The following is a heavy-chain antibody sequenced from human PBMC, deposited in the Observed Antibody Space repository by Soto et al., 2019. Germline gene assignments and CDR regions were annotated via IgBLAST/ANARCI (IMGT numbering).Heavy chain of an antibody. J-gene: IGHJ6*02. CDR1: GFTFSSYG. CDR2: IWYDGSNK. V-gene: IGHV3-33*01. D-gene: IGHD3-16*01. Sequence: GRSLRLSCAAYGFTFSSYGMHWVRQAPGKGLEWVAVIWYDGSNKYYADSVKGRFTISRDNSKNTLYLQMNSLRAEDTAVYYCARGPRDLGCCPQYSYYGMYVSGQGNTV. CDR3: ARGPRDLGCCPQYSYYGMYV.